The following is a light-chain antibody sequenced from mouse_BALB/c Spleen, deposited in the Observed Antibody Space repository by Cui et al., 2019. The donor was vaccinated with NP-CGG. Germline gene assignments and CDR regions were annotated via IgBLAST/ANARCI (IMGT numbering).Light chain of an antibody. CDR3: ALWYSNHWV. Sequence: QAVLPEEPALTTSTGETVTLTCRSSTGAVTTSNYANWVQEKPDHLFTGLIGGTNNRVPGVPARFSGSLIGDKAALTITGAQTEDEAIYFCALWYSNHWVFGGGTKLTVL. CDR2: GTN. V-gene: IGLV1*01. J-gene: IGLJ1*01. CDR1: TGAVTTSNY.